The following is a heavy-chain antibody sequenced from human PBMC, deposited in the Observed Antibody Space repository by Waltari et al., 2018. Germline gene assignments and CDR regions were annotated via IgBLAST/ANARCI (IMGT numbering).Heavy chain of an antibody. J-gene: IGHJ4*02. Sequence: QVQLVQSGAEMKRPGASVKVSCKASGYTFAHFYIHWVRQAPGQGFEWMGWVSPKNGVTNYVPKFQGRVTMTRDTSINTVYMELRRLTSDDTAVYFCVRDLAQQLYDYWGQGTLVTVSS. V-gene: IGHV1-2*02. D-gene: IGHD6-13*01. CDR3: VRDLAQQLYDY. CDR1: GYTFAHFY. CDR2: VSPKNGVT.